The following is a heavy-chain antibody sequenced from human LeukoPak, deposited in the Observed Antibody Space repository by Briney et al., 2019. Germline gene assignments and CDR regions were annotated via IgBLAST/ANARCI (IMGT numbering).Heavy chain of an antibody. V-gene: IGHV3-74*01. CDR1: GFTFSSYW. J-gene: IGHJ3*02. CDR3: ARVTWELGAFDI. CDR2: INSDGSST. D-gene: IGHD1-26*01. Sequence: PGGSLRLSCAASGFTFSSYWMHWVRQAPGKGLVWASRINSDGSSTSYAGSVKGRFTISRDNAKNTLYLQMNSLRAEDTAVYYCARVTWELGAFDIWGQGTMVTVSS.